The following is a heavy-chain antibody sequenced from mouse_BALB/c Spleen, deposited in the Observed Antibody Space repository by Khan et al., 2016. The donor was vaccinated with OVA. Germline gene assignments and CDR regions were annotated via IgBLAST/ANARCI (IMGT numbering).Heavy chain of an antibody. D-gene: IGHD1-3*01. J-gene: IGHJ2*01. V-gene: IGHV1S81*02. Sequence: VQLQQSGAELVNPGASVNLSCKASGYTLTSYWMHWVKQRPGQGLEWIGEINPSNGRTNYNEKFKSKATMTVDKSSSTAYMQLSSPTTEDSAVYYCARQLIYFDYWGQGTTLTVSS. CDR3: ARQLIYFDY. CDR2: INPSNGRT. CDR1: GYTLTSYW.